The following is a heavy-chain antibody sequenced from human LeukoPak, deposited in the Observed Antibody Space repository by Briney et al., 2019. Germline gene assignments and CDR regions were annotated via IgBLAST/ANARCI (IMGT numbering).Heavy chain of an antibody. Sequence: PGGSLRLSCAASGFTFDDYAMHWVRQAPGKGLEWVSLISWDGGSSYYADSVKGRFTISRDNSRNSVSLQMNSLRTEDTALYHCAKELNCPSDCLFFDYWGQGTLVTVSS. D-gene: IGHD2-21*02. CDR2: ISWDGGSS. V-gene: IGHV3-43D*03. CDR3: AKELNCPSDCLFFDY. CDR1: GFTFDDYA. J-gene: IGHJ4*02.